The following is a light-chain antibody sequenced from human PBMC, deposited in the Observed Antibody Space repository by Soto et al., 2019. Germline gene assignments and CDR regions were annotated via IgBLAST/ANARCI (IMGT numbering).Light chain of an antibody. V-gene: IGKV3-15*01. CDR1: RSLSSAY. Sequence: IELMQSPGTLPLSPGERATLSCRASRSLSSAYLAWYQQKPGQAPRLLIYGASTRATGIPARFSGRGSGTEFILTISRLKSEDFAVYYCKQYDDWPETFGQGTKVDIK. CDR2: GAS. J-gene: IGKJ1*01. CDR3: KQYDDWPET.